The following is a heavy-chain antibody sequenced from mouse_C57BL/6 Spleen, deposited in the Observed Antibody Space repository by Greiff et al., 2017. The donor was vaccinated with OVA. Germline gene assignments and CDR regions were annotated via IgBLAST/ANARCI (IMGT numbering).Heavy chain of an antibody. Sequence: DVKVEESEGGLVQPGSSMKLSCTASGFTFSDYYMAWVRQVPEKGLEWVANINYDGSSTYYLDSLKSRFIISRDNAKNILYLQMSSLKSEDTATYYCARDSSGYEDAMDYWGQGTSVTVSS. CDR2: INYDGSST. J-gene: IGHJ4*01. CDR3: ARDSSGYEDAMDY. D-gene: IGHD3-2*02. CDR1: GFTFSDYY. V-gene: IGHV5-16*01.